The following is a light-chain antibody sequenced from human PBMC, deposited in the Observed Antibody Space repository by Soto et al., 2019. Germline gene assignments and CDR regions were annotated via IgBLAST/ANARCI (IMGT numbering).Light chain of an antibody. CDR2: DAS. CDR3: QQRSNWPLSIT. J-gene: IGKJ5*01. CDR1: QSVSTY. V-gene: IGKV3-11*01. Sequence: EIVLTQSPATLSLSPGEGATLSCRASQSVSTYLTWYQQKPGQAPRLLMYDASNRATGIPARFSGSGSGTDFTLTISYLEPEDFAVYYCQQRSNWPLSITFGQGTRLEIK.